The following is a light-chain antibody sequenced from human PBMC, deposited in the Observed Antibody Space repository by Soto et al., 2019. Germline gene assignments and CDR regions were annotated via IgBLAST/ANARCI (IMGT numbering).Light chain of an antibody. CDR3: AAWDDSLNGPI. Sequence: QSVLTQPPSASGTPGQRVTISCSGSTSNIGSNTVNWYQQLPGTAPKLLIYSNNQRPSGVPDRFSGSKSGTSASLAISGLQSEDEADYYWAAWDDSLNGPIFGVGTKLTVL. CDR2: SNN. J-gene: IGLJ2*01. CDR1: TSNIGSNT. V-gene: IGLV1-44*01.